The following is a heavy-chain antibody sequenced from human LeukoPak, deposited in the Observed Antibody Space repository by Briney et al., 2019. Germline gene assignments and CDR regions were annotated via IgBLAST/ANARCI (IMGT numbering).Heavy chain of an antibody. CDR2: VNPQGTGT. Sequence: GESLRLSCAASGFTFSSYWMHWVRQAPGKGLVWVSRVNPQGTGTSYTDSVKGRFTISRDNAKDALHLQMGNLRAEDTAVYYCARARWSSTGWFLGYWGQGTLVTVSS. CDR1: GFTFSSYW. J-gene: IGHJ4*02. CDR3: ARARWSSTGWFLGY. V-gene: IGHV3-74*01. D-gene: IGHD6-19*01.